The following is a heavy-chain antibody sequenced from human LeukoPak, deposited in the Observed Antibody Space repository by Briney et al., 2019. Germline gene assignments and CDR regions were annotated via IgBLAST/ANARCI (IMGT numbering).Heavy chain of an antibody. Sequence: GGSLRLSCAASGFTFSSYGMHWVRQAPGKGLEWVAVIWYDRSNKYYADSVKGRFTISRDNSKNTLYLQMNSLRAEDTAVYYCARAMPLGKYSPGPYYYYGMDVWGQGTTVTVSS. D-gene: IGHD6-6*01. CDR3: ARAMPLGKYSPGPYYYYGMDV. V-gene: IGHV3-33*01. CDR2: IWYDRSNK. CDR1: GFTFSSYG. J-gene: IGHJ6*02.